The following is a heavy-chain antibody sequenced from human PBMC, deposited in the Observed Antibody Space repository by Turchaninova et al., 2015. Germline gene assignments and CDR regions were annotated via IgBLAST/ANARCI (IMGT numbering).Heavy chain of an antibody. J-gene: IGHJ4*02. D-gene: IGHD5/OR15-5a*01. V-gene: IGHV2-70*04. CDR3: TRIAPDIVSHFDY. CDR2: IDWDDDK. CDR1: GFSLSTNEMR. Sequence: QVTLKESGPALVKPTQTLTLTCTFAGFSLSTNEMRVRWIRPPPGKALEWLARIDWDDDKFYSTSLKTRLTISKDTSKNQVVLTMTNMDPVDTATYYCTRIAPDIVSHFDYWGQGTLVTVSS.